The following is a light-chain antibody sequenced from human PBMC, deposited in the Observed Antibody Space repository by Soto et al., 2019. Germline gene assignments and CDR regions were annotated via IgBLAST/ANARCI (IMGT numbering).Light chain of an antibody. V-gene: IGLV3-21*02. CDR2: DDS. CDR3: QVWDSSSDHPEV. Sequence: SYELTQPPSVSVAPGQTARITCGGNNTGSKSVHWYQQKPGQAPVLVVDDDSDRPSGIPERFSGSNSGNTATLTISRVEAGDEADYYCQVWDSSSDHPEVFGTGTKLTVL. J-gene: IGLJ1*01. CDR1: NTGSKS.